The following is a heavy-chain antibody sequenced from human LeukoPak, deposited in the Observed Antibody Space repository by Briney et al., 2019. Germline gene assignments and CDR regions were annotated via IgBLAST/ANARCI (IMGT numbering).Heavy chain of an antibody. Sequence: GASVKVSCKASGYTFTGYYMHWVRQAPGQGLERMGWINPNSGGTNYAQKFQGRVTMTRDTSISTAYMELSRLRSDDTAVYYCARETGYGDYSGLDIWGQGTMVTVSS. J-gene: IGHJ3*02. D-gene: IGHD4-17*01. CDR1: GYTFTGYY. CDR3: ARETGYGDYSGLDI. CDR2: INPNSGGT. V-gene: IGHV1-2*02.